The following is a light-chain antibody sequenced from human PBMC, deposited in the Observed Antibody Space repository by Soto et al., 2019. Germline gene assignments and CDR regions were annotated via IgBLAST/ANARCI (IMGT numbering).Light chain of an antibody. CDR1: QSVSSS. CDR2: GAS. V-gene: IGKV3-15*01. CDR3: MQATQFPHT. J-gene: IGKJ2*01. Sequence: EIVMTQSPATLSVSPGERATLTCRASQSVSSSLAWYQQKPGQAPRLLIYGASTRATGIPARFSGSRSGTEFTLTISSLQSEDFAVYYCMQATQFPHTFGQGTKLEI.